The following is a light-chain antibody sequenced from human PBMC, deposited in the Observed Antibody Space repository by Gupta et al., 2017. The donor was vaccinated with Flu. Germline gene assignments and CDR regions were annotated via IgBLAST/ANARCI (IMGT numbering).Light chain of an antibody. CDR1: SSDVGGYNY. CDR3: SSYTNSSTLDLV. V-gene: IGLV2-14*04. CDR2: DVS. J-gene: IGLJ2*01. Sequence: TISCTGTSSDVGGYNYVSWYQQHPAKAPKLMIFDVSNRPSGVSNRFSCSNSGNTASLTITGLQAEDEADYYCSSYTNSSTLDLVFGGGTKLTVL.